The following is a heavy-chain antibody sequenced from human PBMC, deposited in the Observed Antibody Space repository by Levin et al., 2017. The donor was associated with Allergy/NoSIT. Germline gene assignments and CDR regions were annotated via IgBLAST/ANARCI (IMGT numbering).Heavy chain of an antibody. J-gene: IGHJ3*02. CDR1: GGTFSSYA. V-gene: IGHV1-69*13. CDR2: IIPIFGTA. D-gene: IGHD5-18*01. Sequence: SVKVSCKASGGTFSSYAISWVRQAPGQGLEWMGGIIPIFGTANYAQKFQGRVTITADESTSTAYMELSSLRSEDTAVYYCARDLSHTAPSQGGAFDIWGQGTMVTVSS. CDR3: ARDLSHTAPSQGGAFDI.